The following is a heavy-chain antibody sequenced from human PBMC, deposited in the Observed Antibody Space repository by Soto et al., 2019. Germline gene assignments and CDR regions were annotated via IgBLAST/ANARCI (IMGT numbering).Heavy chain of an antibody. CDR3: ARRTDYGDY. J-gene: IGHJ4*02. D-gene: IGHD1-1*01. V-gene: IGHV1-18*01. Sequence: QVQLLQSGPEVKKPGASVKVSCQASGYSFTMFGISWVRQAPGQGLEAKAWTSTHVANPTYSQKFQGRLTLTTDTSTNTASMELTDLTSDDTAVYFCARRTDYGDYWGQGSLITVSS. CDR1: GYSFTMFG. CDR2: TSTHVANP.